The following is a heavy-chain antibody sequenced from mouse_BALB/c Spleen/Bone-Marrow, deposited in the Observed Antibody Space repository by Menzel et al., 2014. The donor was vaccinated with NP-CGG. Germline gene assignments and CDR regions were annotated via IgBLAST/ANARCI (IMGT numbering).Heavy chain of an antibody. CDR1: GYTFTSYW. J-gene: IGHJ3*01. V-gene: IGHV1-7*01. CDR2: INPSTGYT. CDR3: AREGDYDGFAY. Sequence: VKLMESGAELAKPGASVKMSCMASGYTFTSYWMHWVKQRPGQGLEWIGYINPSTGYTEYNQKFKDKATLTADKSSSTAYMQLSSLASEDSAVYYCAREGDYDGFAYWGQGTLVTVSA. D-gene: IGHD2-4*01.